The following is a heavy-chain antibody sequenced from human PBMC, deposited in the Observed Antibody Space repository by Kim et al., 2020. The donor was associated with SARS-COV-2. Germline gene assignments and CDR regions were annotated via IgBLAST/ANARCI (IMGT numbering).Heavy chain of an antibody. V-gene: IGHV3-30*02. J-gene: IGHJ5*02. CDR3: AKDGARYQLLLSWFDP. D-gene: IGHD2-2*01. Sequence: SVKGRFTISRDNSKNTLYLQMNSLRAEDTAVYYCAKDGARYQLLLSWFDPWGQGTLVTVSS.